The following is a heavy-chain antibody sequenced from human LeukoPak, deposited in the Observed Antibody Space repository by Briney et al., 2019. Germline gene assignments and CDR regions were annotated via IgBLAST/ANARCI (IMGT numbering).Heavy chain of an antibody. CDR3: ARGTYCSSTSCYDEVFDY. D-gene: IGHD2-2*01. Sequence: ETLSLTCTVSGYSISSGYYWGWIRQPPGKGLEWVANIRLDGSSKYYVDSVKGRFTISRDNAKNSLYLQMNSLRAEDTAVYYCARGTYCSSTSCYDEVFDYWGQGTLVTVSS. J-gene: IGHJ4*02. CDR1: GYSISSGYY. V-gene: IGHV3-7*04. CDR2: IRLDGSSK.